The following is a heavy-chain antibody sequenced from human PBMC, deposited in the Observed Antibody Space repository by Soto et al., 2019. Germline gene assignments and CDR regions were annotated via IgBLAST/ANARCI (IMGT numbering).Heavy chain of an antibody. CDR1: GGSCSGYY. CDR3: ASPGILTGYYN. V-gene: IGHV4-34*01. CDR2: INHSGST. Sequence: LETLSLTRAVYGGSCSGYYWIWIRQPPGKGLEWIGEINHSGSTNYNPSLKSRVTISVDTSKNQFSLKLSSVTAADTAVYYCASPGILTGYYNWGQGTLVTVSS. J-gene: IGHJ4*02. D-gene: IGHD3-9*01.